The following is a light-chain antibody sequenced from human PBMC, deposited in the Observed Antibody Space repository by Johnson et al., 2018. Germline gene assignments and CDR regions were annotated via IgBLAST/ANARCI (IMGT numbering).Light chain of an antibody. CDR3: GTWDSSLGAGNF. Sequence: QSVLTQPPSVSAAPGQKVTISCSGSSSNIGNNYVSWYQQLPGTAPKLLIYENNKRPSGIPDRFSGSKSGTSATMGITGLQTGDEDDYYCGTWDSSLGAGNFSGTGPK. V-gene: IGLV1-51*02. J-gene: IGLJ1*01. CDR2: ENN. CDR1: SSNIGNNY.